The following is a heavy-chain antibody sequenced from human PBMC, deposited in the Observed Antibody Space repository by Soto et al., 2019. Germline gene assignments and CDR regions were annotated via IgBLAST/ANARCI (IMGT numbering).Heavy chain of an antibody. Sequence: PSETLSLTCAVSGGSISSGGYSWSWIRQPPGKGLEWIGYIYHSGSTYYNPSLKSRVTISVDTSKNQFSLKLSSVTAADTAVYYCATLLLSSSFYWGQGTLVTVSS. CDR2: IYHSGST. CDR1: GGSISSGGYS. V-gene: IGHV4-30-2*03. D-gene: IGHD6-13*01. CDR3: ATLLLSSSFY. J-gene: IGHJ4*02.